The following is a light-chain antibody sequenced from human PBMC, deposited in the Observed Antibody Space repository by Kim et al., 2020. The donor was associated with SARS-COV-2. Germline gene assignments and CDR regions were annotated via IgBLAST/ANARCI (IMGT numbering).Light chain of an antibody. J-gene: IGKJ4*01. V-gene: IGKV3-20*01. Sequence: EIVLTQSPGTLSLSPGERATLSCRASQSVSFRYLAWYQQIPGQAPRLLIYGASSRAAGIPDRFSGSGSGTDFTLIINRLEPEDFAVYYCQQYASSFFTFGGGTKVDIK. CDR1: QSVSFRY. CDR3: QQYASSFFT. CDR2: GAS.